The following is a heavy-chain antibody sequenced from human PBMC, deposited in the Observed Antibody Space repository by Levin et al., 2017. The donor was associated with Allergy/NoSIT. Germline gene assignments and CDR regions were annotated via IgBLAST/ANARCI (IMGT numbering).Heavy chain of an antibody. CDR2: IYSGGST. D-gene: IGHD3-10*01. J-gene: IGHJ4*02. CDR3: ARAELWFGESEFDY. V-gene: IGHV3-66*01. Sequence: SCAASGFTVSSNYMSWVRQAPGKGLEWVSVIYSGGSTYYADSVKGRFTISRDNSKNTLYLQMNSLRAEDTAVYYCARAELWFGESEFDYWGQGTLVTVSS. CDR1: GFTVSSNY.